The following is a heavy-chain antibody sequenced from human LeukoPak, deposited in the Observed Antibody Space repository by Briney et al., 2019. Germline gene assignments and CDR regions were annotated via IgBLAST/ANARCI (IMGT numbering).Heavy chain of an antibody. D-gene: IGHD3-22*01. Sequence: GSLRLSCAASGFTFSSYGMHWVRQAPGKGLEWVAVIWYDGSNKYYADSVKGRFTISRDNSKNTLYLQMNSLRAEDTAVYYCARDNRYYDSSGSSIWGQGTMVTVSS. CDR3: ARDNRYYDSSGSSI. CDR2: IWYDGSNK. V-gene: IGHV3-33*01. CDR1: GFTFSSYG. J-gene: IGHJ3*02.